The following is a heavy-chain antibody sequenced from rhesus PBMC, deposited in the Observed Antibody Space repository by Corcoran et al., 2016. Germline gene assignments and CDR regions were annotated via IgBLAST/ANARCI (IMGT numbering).Heavy chain of an antibody. D-gene: IGHD3-16*01. CDR2: IYGSSGST. CDR1: GYSISSGYD. V-gene: IGHV4-76*01. CDR3: ARLVITTLDY. J-gene: IGHJ4*01. Sequence: QVQLQESGPGVVKPSETLSLTCAVSGYSISSGYDWSWIRQPPGKGLDWIGYIYGSSGSTNYNPSLKNRVTISKDTSKNQFSLKLSSVTAADTAVYYCARLVITTLDYWGQGVLVTVSS.